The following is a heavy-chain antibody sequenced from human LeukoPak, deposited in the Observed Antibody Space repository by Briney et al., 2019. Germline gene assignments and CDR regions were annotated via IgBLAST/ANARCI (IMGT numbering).Heavy chain of an antibody. J-gene: IGHJ4*02. Sequence: GGSLRLSCAASGFIFNSYSMNWVRQAPGKGLEWVSSISRDSNYIYYADSVKGRFTISRDNAKNSLHLQMKSLKAEDTAVYYCARESPENDYWGQGTLVTVSS. CDR3: ARESPENDY. D-gene: IGHD5-24*01. CDR2: ISRDSNYI. CDR1: GFIFNSYS. V-gene: IGHV3-21*06.